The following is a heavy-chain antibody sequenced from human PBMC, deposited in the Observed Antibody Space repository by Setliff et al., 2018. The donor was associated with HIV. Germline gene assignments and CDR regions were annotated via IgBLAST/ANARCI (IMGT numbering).Heavy chain of an antibody. V-gene: IGHV1-46*01. D-gene: IGHD3-3*01. CDR2: INPSGGST. J-gene: IGHJ6*03. CDR1: GYTFTSYY. CDR3: ARAAISTIFGVVKNPHNYYMDV. Sequence: ASVKVSCKASGYTFTSYYMHWVRQAPGQGLEWMGIINPSGGSTSYAQKFQGRVTMTRDTSTSTVYMELSSLRSEDTAVYYCARAAISTIFGVVKNPHNYYMDVWGKGTTVTVS.